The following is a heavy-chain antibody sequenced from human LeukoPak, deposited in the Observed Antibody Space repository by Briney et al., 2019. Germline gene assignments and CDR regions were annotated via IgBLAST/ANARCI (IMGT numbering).Heavy chain of an antibody. J-gene: IGHJ4*02. CDR3: ARDRYSSLSYVDY. D-gene: IGHD6-19*01. CDR2: IWYDGSNK. V-gene: IGHV3-33*08. CDR1: GFIFSTYW. Sequence: PGGSLRLSCAASGFIFSTYWMSWVRQAPGKGLEWVAVIWYDGSNKYYADSVKGRFTISRDNSKNTLYLQMNSLRAEDTAVYYCARDRYSSLSYVDYWGQGTLVTVSS.